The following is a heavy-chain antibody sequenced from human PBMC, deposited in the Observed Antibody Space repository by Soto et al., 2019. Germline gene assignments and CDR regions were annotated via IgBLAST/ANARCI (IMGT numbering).Heavy chain of an antibody. J-gene: IGHJ4*02. Sequence: EVQLVESGGDLVKPGGSLRLSCAASGFTFTNAWMSWVRQAPGKGLEWIGRIKSKADGGTIDYGAPAQDRFTISRDDSRKMLFLQMYSLKTEDAAVYYCTTGGGVVYWVRGTLVTVSS. D-gene: IGHD3-16*01. V-gene: IGHV3-15*01. CDR3: TTGGGVVY. CDR2: IKSKADGGTI. CDR1: GFTFTNAW.